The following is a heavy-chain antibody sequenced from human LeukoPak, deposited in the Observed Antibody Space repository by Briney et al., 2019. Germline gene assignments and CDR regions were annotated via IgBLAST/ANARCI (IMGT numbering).Heavy chain of an antibody. CDR2: IIPIFGTA. V-gene: IGHV1-69*05. D-gene: IGHD3-3*01. Sequence: SVKVSCKASGGTFSSYAISWVRQAPGQGLEWMGRIIPIFGTANYAQKFQGRVTITTDESTSTAYMELSSQRYEDTAVYYCARDSEIFGVVTPTFDYWGQGTLVTVSS. CDR1: GGTFSSYA. CDR3: ARDSEIFGVVTPTFDY. J-gene: IGHJ4*02.